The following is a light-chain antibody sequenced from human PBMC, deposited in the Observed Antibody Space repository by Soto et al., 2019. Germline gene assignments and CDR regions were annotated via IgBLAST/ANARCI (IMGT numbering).Light chain of an antibody. CDR1: QSISSW. CDR2: KAS. V-gene: IGKV1-5*03. CDR3: QQYASYPLT. Sequence: DIQMTQSPSTLSASVGDRVTITCRASQSISSWLAWYQQKPGKAPKLLIYKASSLESGVPPRFSGSGSGTEFTLTISSLQPDDFATYYCQQYASYPLTFGGGTKVDIK. J-gene: IGKJ4*01.